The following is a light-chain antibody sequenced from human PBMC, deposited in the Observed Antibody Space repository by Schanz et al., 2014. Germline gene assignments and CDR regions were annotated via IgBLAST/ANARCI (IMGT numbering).Light chain of an antibody. V-gene: IGKV3-15*01. CDR3: HQFFSSSLT. CDR2: GAS. CDR1: QTVSNN. J-gene: IGKJ1*01. Sequence: EIVMTQSPATLSVSPGERGTLSCRASQTVSNNLAWYQQKPGQTPRLLIYGASTRATGIPAKFSGSGSGTDFTLAISRLEPEDFAVYYCHQFFSSSLTFGQGTKVEIK.